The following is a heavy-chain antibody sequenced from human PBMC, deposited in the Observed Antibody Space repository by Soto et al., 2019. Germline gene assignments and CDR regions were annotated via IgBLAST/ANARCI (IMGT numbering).Heavy chain of an antibody. V-gene: IGHV3-23*01. J-gene: IGHJ4*02. CDR2: ISGSGGST. D-gene: IGHD3-10*01. CDR3: AKVKAPKYGPDY. CDR1: GFTSSSYA. Sequence: GGSLRLSCAASGFTSSSYAMSWVRKAPGKGLEWVSAISGSGGSTYYADSVKGRFTISRDNSKNTLYLQMNSLRAEDTAVYYCAKVKAPKYGPDYWGQGTLVTVSS.